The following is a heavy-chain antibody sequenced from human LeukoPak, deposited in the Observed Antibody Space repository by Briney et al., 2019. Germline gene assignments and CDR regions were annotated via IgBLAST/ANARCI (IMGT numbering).Heavy chain of an antibody. CDR3: ARGGVRTAFSILGY. CDR2: INPNSGGT. CDR1: GYTFSDYY. D-gene: IGHD2-8*01. Sequence: ASVKVSCKVSGYTFSDYYLHWVRQAPGHGLEWVGWINPNSGGTNFAQKFRGRVTMTRDTSITTAYMELTRLKSDDTAVYYCARGGVRTAFSILGYWGQGTLVTVSS. V-gene: IGHV1-2*02. J-gene: IGHJ4*01.